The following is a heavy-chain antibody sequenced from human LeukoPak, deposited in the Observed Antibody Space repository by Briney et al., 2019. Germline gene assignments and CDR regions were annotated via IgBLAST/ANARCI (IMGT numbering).Heavy chain of an antibody. D-gene: IGHD3-16*01. CDR3: ARGLPSVEYYFDY. CDR2: IKQDGREK. V-gene: IGHV3-7*04. J-gene: IGHJ4*02. CDR1: GFTFSSYW. Sequence: GGSLRLSCAASGFTFSSYWMSWVRQAPGKGLEWVANIKQDGREKYYVDSVKGRFTISRDNAKNSLYLQMNSLRAEDTAVYYCARGLPSVEYYFDYWGQGTLVTVSS.